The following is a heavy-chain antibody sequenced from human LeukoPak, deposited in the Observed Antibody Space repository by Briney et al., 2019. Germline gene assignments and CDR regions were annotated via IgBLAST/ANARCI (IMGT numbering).Heavy chain of an antibody. CDR3: ASLSIFGVVIPQGY. Sequence: PSETLSLTCTVSGGSISSSSYYWGWIRQPPGKGLEWIGSIYYSGSPYYNPSLKSRVTISVDTSKNQFSLKLSSVTAADTAVYYCASLSIFGVVIPQGYWGQGTLVTVSS. J-gene: IGHJ4*02. CDR1: GGSISSSSYY. CDR2: IYYSGSP. V-gene: IGHV4-39*01. D-gene: IGHD3-3*01.